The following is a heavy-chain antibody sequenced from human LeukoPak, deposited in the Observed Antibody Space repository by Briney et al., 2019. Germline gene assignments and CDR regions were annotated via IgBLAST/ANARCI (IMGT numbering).Heavy chain of an antibody. Sequence: GGSLRLSCAASGFTFSSYGMHWVRQAPGKGLEWVAAISYDGSNKFYADSVKGRFTISRDNSKNTVYLQMNSLKDEDTAVYYCAREAYSAYDVGFEDWGQGTLVTVST. CDR2: ISYDGSNK. V-gene: IGHV3-30*03. J-gene: IGHJ4*02. D-gene: IGHD5-12*01. CDR1: GFTFSSYG. CDR3: AREAYSAYDVGFED.